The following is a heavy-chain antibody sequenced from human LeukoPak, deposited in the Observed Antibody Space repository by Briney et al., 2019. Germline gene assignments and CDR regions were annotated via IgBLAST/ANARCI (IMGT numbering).Heavy chain of an antibody. CDR1: GFTFSSYG. Sequence: GGSLRLSCAASGFTFSSYGMHWVRQAPGKGLEWVAVTSYDGSKKYYADSVKGRLTISRDNSKNTVYLQMNSLRPEDTAVYYCAKEGYRYGSGSQPGSVPKHGMDVWGQGTTVMVSS. CDR3: AKEGYRYGSGSQPGSVPKHGMDV. V-gene: IGHV3-30*18. CDR2: TSYDGSKK. D-gene: IGHD3-10*01. J-gene: IGHJ6*02.